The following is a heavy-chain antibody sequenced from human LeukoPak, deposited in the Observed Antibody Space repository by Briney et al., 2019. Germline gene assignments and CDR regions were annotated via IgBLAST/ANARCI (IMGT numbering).Heavy chain of an antibody. CDR1: GFTFDDYG. CDR3: AKGTTVTTPRAFDI. J-gene: IGHJ3*02. D-gene: IGHD4-17*01. Sequence: GGSLRLSCAASGFTFDDYGMSWVRQAPGKGLEWVSSISGSGGSTYYADSVKGRFTISRDNSKNTLYLQMNSLRAEDTAAYYCAKGTTVTTPRAFDIWGQGTMVTVSS. V-gene: IGHV3-23*01. CDR2: ISGSGGST.